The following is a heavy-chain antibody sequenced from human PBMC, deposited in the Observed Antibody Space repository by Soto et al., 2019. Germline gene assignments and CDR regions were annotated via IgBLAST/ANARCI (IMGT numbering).Heavy chain of an antibody. V-gene: IGHV3-13*04. CDR3: TTVGDGYNYWDYYYYGMDV. Sequence: GGSLRLSCAASGFTFSSYDMHWVRQATGKGLEWVSAIGTAGDTYYPGSVKGRFTISRENAKNSLYLQMNSLRAGDTAVYYCTTVGDGYNYWDYYYYGMDVWGQGTTVTVSS. CDR1: GFTFSSYD. J-gene: IGHJ6*02. D-gene: IGHD5-12*01. CDR2: IGTAGDT.